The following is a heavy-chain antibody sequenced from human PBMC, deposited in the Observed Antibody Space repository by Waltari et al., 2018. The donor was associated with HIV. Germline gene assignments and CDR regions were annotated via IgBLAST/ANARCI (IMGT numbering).Heavy chain of an antibody. D-gene: IGHD2-15*01. CDR2: IIPVCGTT. J-gene: IGHJ2*01. Sequence: QVQLVQSGAEVKKPGSSVRVSCKASGGTLNNYDITWVRQAPGQGLEWMGGIIPVCGTTNYAQKFQGRLTIIADESTSTGYMELSSLRSEDTAVYYCARMATVVDWYFDLWGRGTLVTVSS. CDR1: GGTLNNYD. CDR3: ARMATVVDWYFDL. V-gene: IGHV1-69*01.